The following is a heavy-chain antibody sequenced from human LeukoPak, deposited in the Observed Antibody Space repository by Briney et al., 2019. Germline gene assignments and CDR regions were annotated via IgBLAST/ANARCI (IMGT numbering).Heavy chain of an antibody. V-gene: IGHV3-21*01. D-gene: IGHD1-26*01. J-gene: IGHJ4*02. Sequence: GGSLRLSCAASGFTFSSYSMNWVRQAPGKGLEWVSSISSSSSYIYYADSVKGRFTISRDNAKNSLYLQMNSLRAEDTAVYYCARGGVPTGGASDYWGQGTLVTVSS. CDR2: ISSSSSYI. CDR1: GFTFSSYS. CDR3: ARGGVPTGGASDY.